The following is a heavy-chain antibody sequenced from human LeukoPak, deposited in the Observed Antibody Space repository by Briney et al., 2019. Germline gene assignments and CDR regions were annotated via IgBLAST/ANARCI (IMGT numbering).Heavy chain of an antibody. CDR1: GGTFSNYD. V-gene: IGHV1-8*03. Sequence: ASVKVSCKASGGTFSNYDINWVRQATGQGLEWMGWMNPNSGNTGYAQKFQGRVTITRNTSISTAYMELSSLRSEDTAVYYCARGVSYGAEYFQHWGQGTLVTVSS. J-gene: IGHJ1*01. CDR3: ARGVSYGAEYFQH. CDR2: MNPNSGNT. D-gene: IGHD4-17*01.